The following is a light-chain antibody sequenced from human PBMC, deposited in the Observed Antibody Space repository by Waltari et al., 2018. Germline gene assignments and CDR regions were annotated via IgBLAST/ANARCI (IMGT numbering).Light chain of an antibody. V-gene: IGLV2-14*03. CDR2: GVT. CDR3: SSHTSSSTHV. CDR1: YSDVGRYDY. Sequence: QSALTQPASVSGSPGQSITISCTGTYSDVGRYDYLSWYQQHPGKAPKLLIYGVTNRPSVVSNRCSASKSGNTASLTISGLQAEDEADYYCSSHTSSSTHVFGGGTKLIVL. J-gene: IGLJ3*02.